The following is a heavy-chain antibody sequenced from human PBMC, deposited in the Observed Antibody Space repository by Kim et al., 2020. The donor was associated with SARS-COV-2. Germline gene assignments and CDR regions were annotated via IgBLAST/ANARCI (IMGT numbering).Heavy chain of an antibody. D-gene: IGHD4-17*01. CDR2: IYYSGST. V-gene: IGHV4-39*01. CDR3: ARLFYGDYEDPYWYFDL. Sequence: SETLSLTCTVSGGSISSSSYYWGWIRQPPGKGLEWIGSIYYSGSTYYNPSLKSRVTISVDTSKNQFSLKLSSVTAADTAVYYCARLFYGDYEDPYWYFDLWGRGTLVTDSS. CDR1: GGSISSSSYY. J-gene: IGHJ2*01.